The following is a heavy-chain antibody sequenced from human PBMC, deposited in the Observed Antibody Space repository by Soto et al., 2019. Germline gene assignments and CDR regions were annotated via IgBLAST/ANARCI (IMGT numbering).Heavy chain of an antibody. CDR1: GGSISSGGYY. CDR3: ARGGIAAAAPPDY. V-gene: IGHV4-31*01. Sequence: QVQLQESGPGLVKPSQTLSLTCTVSGGSISSGGYYWSWIRQHPGKGLEWIGYIYYSGSTYYNPSLKRPGSISGDTSKKQFSPELGSVTAGDTGVEYWARGGIAAAAPPDYWGQGTLVTVSS. D-gene: IGHD6-13*01. CDR2: IYYSGST. J-gene: IGHJ4*02.